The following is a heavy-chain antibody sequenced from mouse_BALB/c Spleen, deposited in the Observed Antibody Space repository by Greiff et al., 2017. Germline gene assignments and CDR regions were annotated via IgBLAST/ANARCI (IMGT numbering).Heavy chain of an antibody. CDR3: ARSELGLLYYTMDY. D-gene: IGHD3-1*01. CDR1: GYAFTNYL. V-gene: IGHV1-54*01. CDR2: INPGSGGT. Sequence: QVQLQQSGAELVRPGTSVKVSCKASGYAFTNYLIEWVKQRPGQGLEWIGVINPGSGGTNYNEKFKGKATLTADKSSSTAYMQLSSLTSDDSAVYFCARSELGLLYYTMDYWGQGTSVTVSS. J-gene: IGHJ4*01.